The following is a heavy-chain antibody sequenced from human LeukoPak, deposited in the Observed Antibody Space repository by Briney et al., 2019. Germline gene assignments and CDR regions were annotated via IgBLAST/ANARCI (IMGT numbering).Heavy chain of an antibody. Sequence: SETLSLTCTVSGYSISSGYYWGWIRQPPGKGLEWIGSIYYSGSTYYNPSLKSRVTISVDTSKNQFSLKLSSVTAADTAVYYCARDTYGYSSSWYSIDAFDIWGQGTMVTVSS. D-gene: IGHD6-13*01. V-gene: IGHV4-38-2*02. CDR1: GYSISSGYY. CDR2: IYYSGST. J-gene: IGHJ3*02. CDR3: ARDTYGYSSSWYSIDAFDI.